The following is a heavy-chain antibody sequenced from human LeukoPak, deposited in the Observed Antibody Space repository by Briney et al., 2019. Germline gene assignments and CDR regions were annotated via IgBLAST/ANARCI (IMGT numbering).Heavy chain of an antibody. CDR3: AKDLGQQLGYYYYMDV. Sequence: SGGSLRLSCAASGFTFSSYSMNWVRQAPGKGLEWVSAISGSGGSTYYADSVKGRFTISRDNSKNTLYLQMNSLRAEDTAVYYCAKDLGQQLGYYYYMDVWGKGTTVTVSS. CDR1: GFTFSSYS. CDR2: ISGSGGST. V-gene: IGHV3-23*01. J-gene: IGHJ6*03. D-gene: IGHD6-13*01.